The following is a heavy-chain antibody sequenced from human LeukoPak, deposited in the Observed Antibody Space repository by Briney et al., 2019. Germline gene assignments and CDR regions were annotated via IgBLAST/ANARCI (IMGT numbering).Heavy chain of an antibody. CDR1: GYTFTAYY. V-gene: IGHV1-8*03. J-gene: IGHJ3*02. Sequence: ASVKVSCKASGYTFTAYYIHWVRRAPGQGLEWLGYINANSGNTDYARKLQGRVTITRSTSISTVYMELSRLRFQDTAVYYWVGRAGSGGHPLNIWGKGPMPTVS. CDR2: INANSGNT. CDR3: VGRAGSGGHPLNI. D-gene: IGHD3-10*01.